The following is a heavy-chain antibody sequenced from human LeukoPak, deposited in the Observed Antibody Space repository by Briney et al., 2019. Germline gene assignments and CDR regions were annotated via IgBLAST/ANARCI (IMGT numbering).Heavy chain of an antibody. D-gene: IGHD3-10*01. CDR3: AKTRGARGYFDY. V-gene: IGHV3-9*01. CDR1: GFTFDDYA. CDR2: ISWNSGSI. J-gene: IGHJ4*02. Sequence: SGGSLRLSCAASGFTFDDYAMHWVRQAPGKGLEWVSGISWNSGSIGYADSVKGRFTISRDNAKNSLYLQMNSLRAEATALYYCAKTRGARGYFDYWGQGTLVTVSS.